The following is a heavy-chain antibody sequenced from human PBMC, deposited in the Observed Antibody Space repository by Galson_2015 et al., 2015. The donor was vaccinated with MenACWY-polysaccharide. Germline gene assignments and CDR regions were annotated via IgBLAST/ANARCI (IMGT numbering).Heavy chain of an antibody. Sequence: SLRLSCAASGFSFSTFQMNWVRQAPGKGLEWVSVISGSGDSIYYADSVKGRFTISRDNAKNTLYLQMNSLRDEDTAVYYCAKDEDPTGYCTRSSCKVAEYSDRASLGTVYS. CDR1: GFSFSTFQ. CDR3: AKDEDPTGYCTRSSCKVAEY. D-gene: IGHD2-2*01. J-gene: IGHJ4*02. CDR2: ISGSGDSI. V-gene: IGHV3-23*01.